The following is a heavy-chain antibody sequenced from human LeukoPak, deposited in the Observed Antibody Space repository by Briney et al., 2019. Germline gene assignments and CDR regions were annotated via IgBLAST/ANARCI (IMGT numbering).Heavy chain of an antibody. Sequence: PGGSLRLSCAASGFTFSTYWMHWVRQAPGTGLVWVSLINSDGSSTNYADSVKGRFTISRDNAKNSLYLQMNSLRAEDTAVYYCARDQGDYGSLQSYYYYYGMDVWGQGTTVTVSS. J-gene: IGHJ6*02. V-gene: IGHV3-74*01. CDR3: ARDQGDYGSLQSYYYYYGMDV. CDR1: GFTFSTYW. CDR2: INSDGSST. D-gene: IGHD4-17*01.